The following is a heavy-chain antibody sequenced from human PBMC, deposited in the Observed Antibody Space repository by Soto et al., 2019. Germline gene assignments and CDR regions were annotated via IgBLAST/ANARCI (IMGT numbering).Heavy chain of an antibody. CDR2: IKSKTDGGTT. Sequence: PGGSLRLTCAASGFTFSNAWISWVRQAPGKGLEWVGRIKSKTDGGTTDYAAPVKGRFTISRDDSKNTLYLQMNSLKTEDTAVYYCTTVVVPAAIRGREYYYYYYGMDVWGQGTTVTVSS. J-gene: IGHJ6*02. CDR1: GFTFSNAW. D-gene: IGHD2-2*02. CDR3: TTVVVPAAIRGREYYYYYYGMDV. V-gene: IGHV3-15*01.